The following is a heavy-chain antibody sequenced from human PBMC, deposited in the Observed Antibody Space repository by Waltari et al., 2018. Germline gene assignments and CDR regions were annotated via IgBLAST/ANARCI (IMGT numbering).Heavy chain of an antibody. J-gene: IGHJ4*02. CDR3: ARVPSGAMAADFDY. V-gene: IGHV4-31*03. CDR1: GGSISSGGYY. D-gene: IGHD1-26*01. Sequence: QVQLQESGPGLVKPSQTLSLTCTVSGGSISSGGYYWSWIRKHPGKGLEWIGYIYYSGSTYYNPSLKSRVTRSVDTSKNQFSLKLSSVTAADTAVYYCARVPSGAMAADFDYWGQGTLVTVSS. CDR2: IYYSGST.